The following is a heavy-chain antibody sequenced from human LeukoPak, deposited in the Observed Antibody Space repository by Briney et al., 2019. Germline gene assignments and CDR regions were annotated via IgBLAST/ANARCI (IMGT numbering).Heavy chain of an antibody. CDR1: GFTFSSYS. D-gene: IGHD6-6*01. CDR3: ARWEYSSPTGGY. J-gene: IGHJ4*02. CDR2: ISSSSSYI. V-gene: IGHV3-21*01. Sequence: GGSLRLSCAASGFTFSSYSMNRVRQAPGKGLEWVSSISSSSSYIYYADSVKGRFTISRDNAKSSLYLQMNSLRAEDTAVYYCARWEYSSPTGGYWGQGTLVTVSS.